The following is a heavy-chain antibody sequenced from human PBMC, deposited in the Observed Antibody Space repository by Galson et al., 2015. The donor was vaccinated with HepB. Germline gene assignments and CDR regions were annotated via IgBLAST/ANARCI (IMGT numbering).Heavy chain of an antibody. Sequence: SVKVSCKASGNTFTRHYIHWVRQAPGQGLEWMGIINPNGGRTSYAQSFQGRVTMTRDTSTNTVYMELSSLRSEDTAVYYCARLGTTVIAWGQGTLVTVSS. CDR1: GNTFTRHY. CDR2: INPNGGRT. J-gene: IGHJ5*02. V-gene: IGHV1-46*03. CDR3: ARLGTTVIA. D-gene: IGHD1-7*01.